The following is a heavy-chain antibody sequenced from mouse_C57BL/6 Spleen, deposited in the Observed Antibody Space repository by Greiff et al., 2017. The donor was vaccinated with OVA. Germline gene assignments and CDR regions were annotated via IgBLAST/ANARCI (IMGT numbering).Heavy chain of an antibody. CDR1: GFTFSSYA. CDR2: ISDGGSYT. CDR3: ARGAITSVVATGYFDY. D-gene: IGHD1-1*01. V-gene: IGHV5-4*03. J-gene: IGHJ2*01. Sequence: EVKVVESGGGLVKPGGSLKLSCAASGFTFSSYAMSWVRQTPETRLEWVATISDGGSYTYYPDNVKGRFTISRAKANNTLYLQMSHLKSEDTSMDYCARGAITSVVATGYFDYWGQGTTLTVSS.